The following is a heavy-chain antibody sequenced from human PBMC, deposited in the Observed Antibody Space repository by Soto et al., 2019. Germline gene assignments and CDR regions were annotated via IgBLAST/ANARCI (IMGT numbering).Heavy chain of an antibody. CDR1: GASISGFY. D-gene: IGHD1-1*01. V-gene: IGHV4-4*07. J-gene: IGHJ5*02. CDR2: IYATGTT. CDR3: VRDGTKTLRDWFDP. Sequence: SETLSLTCTVSGASISGFYWSWVRKSAGKGLGWIGRIYATGTTDYNPSLRSRVMMSVDMSKKQFSLKLRSVAAADTAVYYCVRDGTKTLRDWFDPWGQGISVTVSS.